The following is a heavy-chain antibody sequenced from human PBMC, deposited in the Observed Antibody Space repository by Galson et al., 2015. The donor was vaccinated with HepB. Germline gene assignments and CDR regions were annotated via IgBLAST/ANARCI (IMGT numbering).Heavy chain of an antibody. D-gene: IGHD3-22*01. CDR3: ARGLPWDSSGYYAGDAFDI. CDR1: GGSISSSNW. J-gene: IGHJ3*02. CDR2: IYHSGST. V-gene: IGHV4-4*02. Sequence: LSLTCAVSGGSISSSNWWSWVRQPPGKGLEWIGEIYHSGSTNYNPSLKSRVTISVDKSKNQFSLKLSSVTAADTAVYYCARGLPWDSSGYYAGDAFDIGGQGTMVTVSS.